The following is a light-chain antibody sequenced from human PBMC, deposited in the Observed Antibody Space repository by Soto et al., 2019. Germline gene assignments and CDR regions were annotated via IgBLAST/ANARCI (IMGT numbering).Light chain of an antibody. J-gene: IGKJ5*01. CDR2: GAS. CDR1: QSISSSY. V-gene: IGKV3-20*01. CDR3: QQYGRPPRAT. Sequence: EIVLTQSPGTLSLSPGKRATLSCRASQSISSSYLAWYQQRPGQAPRLLIYGASSRATGIPDRFSGGGSGTDFTLSISKVEPEDFAVYYCQQYGRPPRATFGQGTRLEIK.